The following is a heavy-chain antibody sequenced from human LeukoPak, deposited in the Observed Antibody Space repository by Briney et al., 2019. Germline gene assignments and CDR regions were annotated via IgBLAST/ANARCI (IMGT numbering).Heavy chain of an antibody. J-gene: IGHJ4*02. CDR2: IRYDGSNK. Sequence: GALRPLWSTAGFTFSSHCNDWVRQAPGQGLEWVAFIRYDGSNKYYADSVKGRFTISRDNSKNTLYLQMNSLRAEDTAVYYCAKDRDSSELDYWGQGTLVTVSS. D-gene: IGHD6-19*01. CDR3: AKDRDSSELDY. CDR1: GFTFSSHC. V-gene: IGHV3-30*02.